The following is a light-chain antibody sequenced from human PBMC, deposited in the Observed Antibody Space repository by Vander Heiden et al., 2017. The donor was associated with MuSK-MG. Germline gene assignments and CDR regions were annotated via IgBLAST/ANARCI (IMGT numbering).Light chain of an antibody. Sequence: EIVLTQSPGTLSLSPGERATLSCRASQSVSSNYLAWYQQKPGQAPRVLIYGASSRATGIPDRFSGSGSGTDFTLTISRLEPEDFAVYYCQQYGSAPRTFGGGTNVEIK. J-gene: IGKJ4*01. V-gene: IGKV3-20*01. CDR1: QSVSSNY. CDR3: QQYGSAPRT. CDR2: GAS.